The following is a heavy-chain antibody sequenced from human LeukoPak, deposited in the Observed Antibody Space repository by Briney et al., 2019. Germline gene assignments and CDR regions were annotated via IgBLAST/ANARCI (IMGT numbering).Heavy chain of an antibody. J-gene: IGHJ3*02. CDR3: AKDRSSAFDI. D-gene: IGHD3-10*01. CDR1: AFTFSSYG. CDR2: IRYDGNNK. V-gene: IGHV3-30*02. Sequence: GGSLRLSCAASAFTFSSYGMHWVRQAPGKGLGWVAFIRYDGNNKFYGDSVKGRFTISRDNSKNTMYLQMNSLRGEDTAVYYCAKDRSSAFDIWGQGTMVTVSS.